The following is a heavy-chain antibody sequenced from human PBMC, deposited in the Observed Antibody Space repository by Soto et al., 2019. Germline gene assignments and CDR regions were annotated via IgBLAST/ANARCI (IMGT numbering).Heavy chain of an antibody. CDR1: VGSISSSY. J-gene: IGHJ6*02. D-gene: IGHD2-2*01. CDR2: IYYGGST. CDR3: ARGVVVPAAPHLDYYYGMNV. Sequence: ETLSLTCTVSVGSISSSYWSWIRQPPGKGLEWIGYIYYGGSTNYDPSLKSRVTISVDTSKNQFSLKLSSVTAADTAVYYCARGVVVPAAPHLDYYYGMNVWGQGTTVTVSS. V-gene: IGHV4-59*01.